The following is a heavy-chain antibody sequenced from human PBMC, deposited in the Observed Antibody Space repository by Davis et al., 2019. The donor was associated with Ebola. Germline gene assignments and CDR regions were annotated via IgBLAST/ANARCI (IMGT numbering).Heavy chain of an antibody. CDR3: ARDSFGEPSSYYGMDV. Sequence: GESLKISCAASGFTFRLSVMNWVRQAPGKGLEWVSAVIGGGRSTYYADFVEGRFTVSRDNSKNTLYLQMNSLRAEDTAVYYCARDSFGEPSSYYGMDVWGKGTTVTVSS. V-gene: IGHV3-23*01. D-gene: IGHD3-10*01. CDR2: VIGGGRST. J-gene: IGHJ6*04. CDR1: GFTFRLSV.